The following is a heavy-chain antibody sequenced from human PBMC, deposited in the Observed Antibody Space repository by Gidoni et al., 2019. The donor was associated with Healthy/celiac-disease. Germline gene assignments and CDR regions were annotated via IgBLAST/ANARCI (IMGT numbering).Heavy chain of an antibody. Sequence: QVQLVESGGGVVQPGRSLRRSCAASGFTFSSYGMHWVRQAPGKGLEGVAVISYDGNNKYYADSVKGRFTISRDNSKNTLYLQMNSLRAEDTAVYYCAKDGDYLDWGQGTLVTVSS. CDR1: GFTFSSYG. V-gene: IGHV3-30*18. CDR2: ISYDGNNK. CDR3: AKDGDYLD. D-gene: IGHD4-17*01. J-gene: IGHJ4*02.